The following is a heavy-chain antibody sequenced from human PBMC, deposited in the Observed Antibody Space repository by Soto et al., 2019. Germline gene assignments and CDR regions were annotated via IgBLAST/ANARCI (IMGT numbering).Heavy chain of an antibody. Sequence: QVQLVQYGAEVKKPGSSVKVSCKASGGTFSSDAISWVRQAPGQGLEWMGGIIPISCTANYAQKFQGRVTSTADASTSTTYKEMSSLRSEDTAVYYGARSQSSSTSLEIYYYYYYGMDVWRQGTTVTVSS. CDR3: ARSQSSSTSLEIYYYYYYGMDV. V-gene: IGHV1-69*01. D-gene: IGHD2-2*01. J-gene: IGHJ6*02. CDR2: IIPISCTA. CDR1: GGTFSSDA.